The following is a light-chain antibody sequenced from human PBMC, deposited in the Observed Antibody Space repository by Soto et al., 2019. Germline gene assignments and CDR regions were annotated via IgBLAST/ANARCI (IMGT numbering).Light chain of an antibody. CDR2: DAS. J-gene: IGKJ5*01. CDR1: QSISSNY. Sequence: EIVLTQSPGTLSLSPGERSTLSCSASQSISSNYLAWYQQKPGQAPRLLIYDASYRAPGIPARFSGSGSGTDFTLTISRLEPEDFAVYYCQQYGSSPITFGHGTRLEIK. V-gene: IGKV3-20*01. CDR3: QQYGSSPIT.